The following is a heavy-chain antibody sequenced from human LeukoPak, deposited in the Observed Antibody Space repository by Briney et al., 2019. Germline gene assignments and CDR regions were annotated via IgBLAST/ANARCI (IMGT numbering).Heavy chain of an antibody. J-gene: IGHJ4*02. CDR2: ISGSGGST. CDR3: AKDQTVAGFYFDY. V-gene: IGHV3-23*01. Sequence: GGSLRLSCAASGFPFSSYWMTWVRQAPGKGLEWVSAISGSGGSTYYADSVKGRFTISRDNSKNTLYLQMSSLRAEDTAVYYCAKDQTVAGFYFDYWGQGTLVTVSS. D-gene: IGHD6-19*01. CDR1: GFPFSSYW.